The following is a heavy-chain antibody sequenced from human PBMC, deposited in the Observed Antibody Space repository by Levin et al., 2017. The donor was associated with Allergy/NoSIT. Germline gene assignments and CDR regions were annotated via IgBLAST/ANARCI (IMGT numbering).Heavy chain of an antibody. CDR2: INSDGSST. CDR1: GFTFSSYW. CDR3: ARGRRRTGTPAGEDY. Sequence: GESLKISCAASGFTFSSYWMHWVRQAPGKGLVWVSRINSDGSSTSYADSVKGRFTISRDNAKNTLYLQMNSLRAEDTAVYYCARGRRRTGTPAGEDYWGQGTLVTVSS. D-gene: IGHD1-1*01. V-gene: IGHV3-74*01. J-gene: IGHJ4*02.